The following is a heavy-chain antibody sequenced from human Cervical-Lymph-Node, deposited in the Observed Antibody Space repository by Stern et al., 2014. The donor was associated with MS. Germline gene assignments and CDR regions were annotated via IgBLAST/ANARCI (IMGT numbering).Heavy chain of an antibody. Sequence: VQLVQSGAELIRPGESLKISCKGSGFTFSIYCIAWVRQMPGKGLEWIGIIYPGDSETRYSPSSQGQVTMSADKSTSTAYLQWSSLNASDTAMYFCARQTTAWASDVWGQGTLVTVSS. J-gene: IGHJ4*02. V-gene: IGHV5-51*01. CDR1: GFTFSIYC. CDR2: IYPGDSET. D-gene: IGHD1-14*01. CDR3: ARQTTAWASDV.